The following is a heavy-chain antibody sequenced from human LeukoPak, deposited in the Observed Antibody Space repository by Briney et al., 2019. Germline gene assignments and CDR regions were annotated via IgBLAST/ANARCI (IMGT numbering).Heavy chain of an antibody. D-gene: IGHD3-9*01. V-gene: IGHV4-34*01. J-gene: IGHJ3*02. Sequence: SETLSLTCAVYGGSFSGYYWSWIRQPPGKGLEWIGEINHSGSTNYNPSLKSRVTISVDTSKNQFSLKLSSVTAADTAVYYCARDFGTYDILTAGAFDIWGQGTMVTVSS. CDR1: GGSFSGYY. CDR2: INHSGST. CDR3: ARDFGTYDILTAGAFDI.